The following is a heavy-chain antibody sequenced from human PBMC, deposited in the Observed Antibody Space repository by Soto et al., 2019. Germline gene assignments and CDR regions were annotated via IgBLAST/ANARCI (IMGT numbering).Heavy chain of an antibody. CDR2: IYHSGST. CDR1: GGSISSGGYS. Sequence: TLSLTCAVSGGSISSGGYSWSWIRQPPGKGLEWIGYIYHSGSTYYNPSLKSRVTISVDRSKNQFSLKLSSVTAADTAVYYCARDSIATSYYFDPWGQGTLVTVSS. V-gene: IGHV4-30-2*01. J-gene: IGHJ4*02. CDR3: ARDSIATSYYFDP. D-gene: IGHD6-6*01.